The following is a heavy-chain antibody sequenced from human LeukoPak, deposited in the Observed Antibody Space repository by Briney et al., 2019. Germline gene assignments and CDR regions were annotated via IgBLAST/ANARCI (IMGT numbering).Heavy chain of an antibody. Sequence: ASVKVSCKASGYTFTDYFIHWVRQAPGQGLEWMGRINLNSGGTNFEQKVQGRVTMTRDTSISTANMELIRLTSDDTAVYYCARAGPVTTTGRPNDYWGQGTLVTVSS. J-gene: IGHJ4*02. V-gene: IGHV1-2*06. CDR1: GYTFTDYF. CDR3: ARAGPVTTTGRPNDY. D-gene: IGHD4-17*01. CDR2: INLNSGGT.